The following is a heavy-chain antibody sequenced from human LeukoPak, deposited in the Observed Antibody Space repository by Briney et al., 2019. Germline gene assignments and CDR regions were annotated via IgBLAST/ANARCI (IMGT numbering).Heavy chain of an antibody. J-gene: IGHJ6*02. D-gene: IGHD3-22*01. CDR1: GYTFTSYY. Sequence: ASVKVSCKASGYTFTSYYMHWVRQAPGQGLEWMGIINPSGGSTSYAQKFQGRVTMTRNTSISTAYMELSSLRSEDTAVYYCARYSMIVVVNPHYYYGMDVWGQGTTVTVSS. CDR2: INPSGGST. V-gene: IGHV1-46*01. CDR3: ARYSMIVVVNPHYYYGMDV.